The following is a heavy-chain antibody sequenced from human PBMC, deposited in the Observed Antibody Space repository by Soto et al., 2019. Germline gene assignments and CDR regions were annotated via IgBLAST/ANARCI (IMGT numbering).Heavy chain of an antibody. J-gene: IGHJ6*02. Sequence: ISCKGSGYSFTTYWITWVRQIPGKGLEWMGRIDPADSYINYSPSFRGHVTISADKSISTSYLKWTGLRASDTAIYYCATSGPSGTYSYYYYMDVWGQGTTVTVSS. CDR2: IDPADSYI. D-gene: IGHD3-10*01. CDR1: GYSFTTYW. CDR3: ATSGPSGTYSYYYYMDV. V-gene: IGHV5-10-1*01.